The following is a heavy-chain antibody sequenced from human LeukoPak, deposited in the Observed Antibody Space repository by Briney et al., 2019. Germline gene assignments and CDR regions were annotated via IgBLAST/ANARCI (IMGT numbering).Heavy chain of an antibody. CDR2: IYPDDSNT. D-gene: IGHD6-13*01. V-gene: IGHV5-51*01. CDR3: ARQGAAGKYYYYYMDV. CDR1: GYNFTTDW. J-gene: IGHJ6*03. Sequence: GESLKISCKDSGYNFTTDWSDWVRQMPGQGLEWMGIIYPDDSNTIYGPSFQGQVTISADKSINTAYLEWSSLKASDTAIYYCARQGAAGKYYYYYMDVWGKGTTVTVSS.